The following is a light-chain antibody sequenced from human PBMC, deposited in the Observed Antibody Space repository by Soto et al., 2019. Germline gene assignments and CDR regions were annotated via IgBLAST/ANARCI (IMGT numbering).Light chain of an antibody. J-gene: IGKJ2*01. CDR2: GAS. Sequence: EVGMTQSPATLSVSPGERATLSCRASQSVSDNLAWYQQKPGQAPRLLIYGASTRATGIPARFSGSGSGTEFTLTISSLQSEDFAVYYCQQSNNWPYTFGQGTKLDIK. CDR3: QQSNNWPYT. V-gene: IGKV3-15*01. CDR1: QSVSDN.